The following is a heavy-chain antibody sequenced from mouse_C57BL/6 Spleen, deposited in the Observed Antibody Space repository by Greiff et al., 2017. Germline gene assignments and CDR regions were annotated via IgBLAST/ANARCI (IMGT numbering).Heavy chain of an antibody. CDR3: ARRSDLYAMDY. V-gene: IGHV1-15*01. CDR1: GYTFTDYE. Sequence: VQVVESGAELVRPGASVTLSCKASGYTFTDYEMHWVKQTPVHGLEWIGAIDPETGGTAYNQKFKGKAILTADKSSSTAYMELKSLTSEDSAVYYCARRSDLYAMDYWGQGTSVTVSS. CDR2: IDPETGGT. J-gene: IGHJ4*01.